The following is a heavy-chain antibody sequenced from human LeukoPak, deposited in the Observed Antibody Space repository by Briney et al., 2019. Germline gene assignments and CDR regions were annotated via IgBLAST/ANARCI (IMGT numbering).Heavy chain of an antibody. CDR3: AREPSGGSYWGYFDY. D-gene: IGHD1-26*01. Sequence: GGSLRLSCAASGFTFNKYAMTWVRQAPGKGLEWVSGISGGSGNTDYGDSVKGRFTISRDNAKNSLYLQMNSLRAEDTAVYYCAREPSGGSYWGYFDYWGQGILVTVSS. CDR2: ISGGSGNT. CDR1: GFTFNKYA. V-gene: IGHV3-23*01. J-gene: IGHJ4*02.